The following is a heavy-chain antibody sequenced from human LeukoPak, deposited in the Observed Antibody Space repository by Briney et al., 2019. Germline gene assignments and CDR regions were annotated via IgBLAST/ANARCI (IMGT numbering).Heavy chain of an antibody. D-gene: IGHD3-22*01. J-gene: IGHJ3*02. CDR2: IYSGGST. CDR1: GFTVSSNY. Sequence: GGSLRLSCAASGFTVSSNYMSWVRQAPGKGLEWVSVIYSGGSTYYADSVKGQFTISRDNSKNTLYLQMNSLRAEDTAVYYCARTHSSGYHGHAFDIWGQGTMVTVSS. CDR3: ARTHSSGYHGHAFDI. V-gene: IGHV3-53*01.